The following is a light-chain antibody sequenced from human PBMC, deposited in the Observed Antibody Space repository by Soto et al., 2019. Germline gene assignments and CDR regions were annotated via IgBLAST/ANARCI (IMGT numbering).Light chain of an antibody. CDR3: QQRSNWLFT. V-gene: IGKV3-11*01. CDR2: DAS. CDR1: QSVSSY. Sequence: EIVLTQSPATLSLSPGERATLSCRASQSVSSYLAWYQQKPGQAPRLLIYDASNRATGIPARFSGSGSGTDFTLTISSLEPEDFAVYYCQQRSNWLFTFGTGNKVDIK. J-gene: IGKJ3*01.